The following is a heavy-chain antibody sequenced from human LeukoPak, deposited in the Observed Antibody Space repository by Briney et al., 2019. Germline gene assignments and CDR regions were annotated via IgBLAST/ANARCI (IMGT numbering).Heavy chain of an antibody. CDR1: GYSFTSYW. Sequence: GESLKISCKGSGYSFTSYWIGWVRQMPGKGLEWMGIIYPGDSDTRYSPSFQGQVTISADKSISTAYLQWSSLKASDTAMYYCARQPRYSGYEFYFDYWGQGTLVTVSS. CDR3: ARQPRYSGYEFYFDY. V-gene: IGHV5-51*01. CDR2: IYPGDSDT. J-gene: IGHJ4*02. D-gene: IGHD5-12*01.